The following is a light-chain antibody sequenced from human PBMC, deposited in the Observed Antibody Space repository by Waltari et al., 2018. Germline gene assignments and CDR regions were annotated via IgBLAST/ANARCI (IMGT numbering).Light chain of an antibody. J-gene: IGKJ1*01. CDR3: QHAEA. CDR2: DAA. Sequence: DMQMTQSPASLSASVGDRVTITCQPSQDVINYINWYQQKPGKAPQLLIYDAATLKTGVPSRFSGRQSGTYFTLTIRGLQPEDVGTYYCQHAEAFGQGTTVEI. CDR1: QDVINY. V-gene: IGKV1-33*01.